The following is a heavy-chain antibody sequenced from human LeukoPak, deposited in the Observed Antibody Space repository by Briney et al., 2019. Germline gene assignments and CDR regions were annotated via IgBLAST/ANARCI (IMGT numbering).Heavy chain of an antibody. J-gene: IGHJ4*02. CDR1: GLTVNNNY. D-gene: IGHD5-18*01. CDR2: IYIGGNT. CDR3: MTAAGYNFGQY. V-gene: IGHV3-53*01. Sequence: GGSLRLSCAASGLTVNNNYMNWVRQAPGKGLEWVSAIYIGGNTYYAASVRGRFTISRDNSKNTLYLQMNSLRAEDTAIYYCMTAAGYNFGQYWGQGTLVTVSS.